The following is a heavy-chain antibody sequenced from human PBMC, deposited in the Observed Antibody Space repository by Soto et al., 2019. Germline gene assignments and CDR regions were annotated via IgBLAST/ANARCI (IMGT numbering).Heavy chain of an antibody. CDR2: ISGSGDCT. CDR1: GFTFSSYA. J-gene: IGHJ5*02. Sequence: EVQLLESGGGLVQPGGSLRLSCAASGFTFSSYAMTWVRQAPGKGLEWVSSISGSGDCTYFADSVKGRFTISRDNSKNTLYLQMSSLGVEDTAIYYCAKDSRIHPPGWFDPWGQGTLVTVSS. V-gene: IGHV3-23*01. CDR3: AKDSRIHPPGWFDP. D-gene: IGHD2-2*01.